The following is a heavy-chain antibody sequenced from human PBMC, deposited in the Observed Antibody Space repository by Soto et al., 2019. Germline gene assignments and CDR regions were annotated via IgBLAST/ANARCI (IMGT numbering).Heavy chain of an antibody. Sequence: VQLLESGGGLVQPGGSLRLSCAASGFIFRDYAMNWVRQAPGKGLEWVSDISGSGDSARYADSVKGRFTISRDNSRNTLYLQINSLRVDDTAVYYRGKERRGSGWSVCNFWGQGTLVTVSS. CDR1: GFIFRDYA. V-gene: IGHV3-23*01. CDR2: ISGSGDSA. D-gene: IGHD6-19*01. CDR3: GKERRGSGWSVCNF. J-gene: IGHJ4*02.